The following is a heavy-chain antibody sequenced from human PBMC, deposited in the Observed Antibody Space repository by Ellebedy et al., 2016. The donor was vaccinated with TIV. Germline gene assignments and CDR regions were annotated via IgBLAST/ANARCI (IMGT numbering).Heavy chain of an antibody. CDR2: IYAGGTT. D-gene: IGHD4-17*01. Sequence: GGSLRLXXAVSGFTVSSNYMSWVRQAPGRGLEWVSVIYAGGTTDYVASVTGRFSISRDTSKNTLFLQMNSLRADDTAIYYCAVGRPNYGDFPSWGQGTLVTVSS. V-gene: IGHV3-53*01. J-gene: IGHJ5*02. CDR1: GFTVSSNY. CDR3: AVGRPNYGDFPS.